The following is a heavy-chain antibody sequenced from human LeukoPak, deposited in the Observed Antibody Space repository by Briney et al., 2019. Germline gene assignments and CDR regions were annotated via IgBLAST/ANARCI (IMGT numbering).Heavy chain of an antibody. Sequence: SVKVSCKASGYTFTSYGISWVRQAPGQGLEWMGWISAYNGNTNYAQKLQGRVTMTTDTSTSTAYMELRSLRSDDTAVYYCARATSITMVRGVEFDYWGQGTLVTVSS. V-gene: IGHV1-18*01. J-gene: IGHJ4*02. CDR1: GYTFTSYG. CDR2: ISAYNGNT. D-gene: IGHD3-10*01. CDR3: ARATSITMVRGVEFDY.